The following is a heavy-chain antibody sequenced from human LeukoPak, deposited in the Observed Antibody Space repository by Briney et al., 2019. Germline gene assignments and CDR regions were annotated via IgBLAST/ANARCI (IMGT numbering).Heavy chain of an antibody. D-gene: IGHD1-1*01. V-gene: IGHV4-59*08. CDR3: ATSGKYHVYYFDY. J-gene: IGHJ4*02. CDR2: RSYSGVT. CDR1: GVSITSNY. Sequence: PSETLSLTCTVSGVSITSNYWNWIRQSPGKGLEWIGYRSYSGVTNYNPSLKSRVTISVDTSKNQFSLKLTSVTAADTAVYYCATSGKYHVYYFDYWGQGTLVTVSS.